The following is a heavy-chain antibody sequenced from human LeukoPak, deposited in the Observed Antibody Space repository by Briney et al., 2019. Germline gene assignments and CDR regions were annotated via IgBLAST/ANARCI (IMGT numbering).Heavy chain of an antibody. CDR2: ISAYNGNT. J-gene: IGHJ4*02. CDR3: ARRLYYYDSSGYYFDY. D-gene: IGHD3-22*01. CDR1: GYTFTSYG. Sequence: GASVKVSCKASGYTFTSYGIRWVRQAPGQGLEWMGWISAYNGNTNYAQKLQGRVTMTTDTSTSTAYMELRSPRSDDTAVYYCARRLYYYDSSGYYFDYWGQGTLVTVSS. V-gene: IGHV1-18*01.